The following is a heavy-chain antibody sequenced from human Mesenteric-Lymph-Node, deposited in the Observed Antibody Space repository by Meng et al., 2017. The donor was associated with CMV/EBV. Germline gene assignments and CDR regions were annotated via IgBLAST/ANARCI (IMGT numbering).Heavy chain of an antibody. V-gene: IGHV4-4*02. Sequence: GSISSSTWWSWVRQPPGKGLEWIGDIYHSGSTNYNPSLKSRVTISVDKSKNQFSLKLSSVTAADTAVYYCATNYYGSGSYHGDFQHWGQGTLVTVSS. J-gene: IGHJ1*01. CDR1: GSISSSTW. D-gene: IGHD3-10*01. CDR2: IYHSGST. CDR3: ATNYYGSGSYHGDFQH.